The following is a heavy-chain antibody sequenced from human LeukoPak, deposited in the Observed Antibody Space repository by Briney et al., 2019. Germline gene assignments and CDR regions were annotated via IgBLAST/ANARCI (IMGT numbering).Heavy chain of an antibody. CDR1: GFTFSSYA. V-gene: IGHV3-23*01. Sequence: PGASLRLSCAASGFTFSSYAMSWVRQAPGKGLEWVSAISGSGGSTYCADSVKGRFTISRDNSKNTLYLQMNSLRAEDTAVYYCAKESLSHGGSNFDCWGQGTLVTVSS. CDR2: ISGSGGST. J-gene: IGHJ4*02. CDR3: AKESLSHGGSNFDC. D-gene: IGHD3-10*01.